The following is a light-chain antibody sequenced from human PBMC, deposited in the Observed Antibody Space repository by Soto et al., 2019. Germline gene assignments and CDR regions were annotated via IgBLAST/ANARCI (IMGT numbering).Light chain of an antibody. V-gene: IGKV3-20*01. CDR2: GAS. CDR1: QSVSNNY. J-gene: IGKJ1*01. CDR3: PQYATSGT. Sequence: ESEWTRSGETLSLYLGDSATLYCRLSQSVSNNYLAWYQQNPGQAPRLLIYGASNRATGIPDRFSGSGSGTDFTLTISRLEPEAFAVYYCPQYATSGTFAQGTQLDIK.